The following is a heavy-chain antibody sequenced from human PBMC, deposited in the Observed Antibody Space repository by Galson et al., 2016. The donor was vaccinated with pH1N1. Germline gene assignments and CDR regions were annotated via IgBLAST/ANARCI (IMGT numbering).Heavy chain of an antibody. V-gene: IGHV5-10-1*01. CDR3: AGRRGGLYYFDY. CDR2: IDPRDSHA. CDR1: GYTFTNYW. Sequence: QSGAEVKKPGESLKISCKASGYTFTNYWISWVRQMPGKGLEWMGRIDPRDSHASYSPAFRGLVSISSDKSTDTASLQWSSLKASDTAIYYCAGRRGGLYYFDYWGQGSLVTVSS. D-gene: IGHD2-15*01. J-gene: IGHJ4*02.